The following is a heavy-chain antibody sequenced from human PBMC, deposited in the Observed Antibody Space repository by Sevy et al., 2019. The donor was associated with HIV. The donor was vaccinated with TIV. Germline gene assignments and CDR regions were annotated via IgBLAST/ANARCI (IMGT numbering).Heavy chain of an antibody. J-gene: IGHJ4*02. CDR2: IRNDGSHE. Sequence: GGSLRLSCTASGFTFSNHAMHWVRQGPGKGPEWVAFIRNDGSHEYYADSVKGRFTISRDNSKNTLYLQMNSLRPEDTAVYYCAGEGGSSGRCGYFHYWGLGTLVTVSS. V-gene: IGHV3-30*02. CDR3: AGEGGSSGRCGYFHY. D-gene: IGHD3-22*01. CDR1: GFTFSNHA.